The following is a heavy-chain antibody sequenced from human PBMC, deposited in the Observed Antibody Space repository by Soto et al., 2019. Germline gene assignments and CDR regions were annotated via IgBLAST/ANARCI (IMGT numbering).Heavy chain of an antibody. CDR3: ARGYCSGGSCYVFDF. CDR1: GISVNNNY. CDR2: LYSNGGT. D-gene: IGHD2-15*01. V-gene: IGHV3-53*01. J-gene: IGHJ4*02. Sequence: GGSLRLSCAASGISVNNNYMSWVRQAPGKGLEWVSVLYSNGGTHYADSLKGRFTISRDTSRNTVFLNMSSLRPEDTAVYYCARGYCSGGSCYVFDFWGQGTKVTVSS.